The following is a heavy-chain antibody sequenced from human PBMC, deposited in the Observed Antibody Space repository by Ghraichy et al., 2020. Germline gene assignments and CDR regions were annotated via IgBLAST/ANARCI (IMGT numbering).Heavy chain of an antibody. J-gene: IGHJ6*02. CDR1: GGSISSYY. Sequence: SETLSLTCTVSGGSISSYYWSWIRQPPGKGLEWIGYIYYSGSTNYNPSLKSRVTISVDTSKNQFSLKLSSVTAADTAVYYCARDLGSYSYYYGMDVWGQGTTVTVSS. V-gene: IGHV4-59*01. CDR3: ARDLGSYSYYYGMDV. D-gene: IGHD1-26*01. CDR2: IYYSGST.